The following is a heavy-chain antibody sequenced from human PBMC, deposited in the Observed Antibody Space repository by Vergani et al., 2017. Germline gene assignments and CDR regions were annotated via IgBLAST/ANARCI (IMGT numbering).Heavy chain of an antibody. CDR2: IWYDGSNK. D-gene: IGHD4-11*01. J-gene: IGHJ6*02. CDR1: GFTFSSYG. V-gene: IGHV3-33*01. CDR3: ARTVTTDYYGMDV. Sequence: QVQLVESGGGVVQPGRSLRLSCAASGFTFSSYGMHWVRQAPGKGLEWVAVIWYDGSNKYYADSVKGRFTISRDNSKNTLYLQMNSLRAEDTAVYYCARTVTTDYYGMDVWGQGTTVTVSS.